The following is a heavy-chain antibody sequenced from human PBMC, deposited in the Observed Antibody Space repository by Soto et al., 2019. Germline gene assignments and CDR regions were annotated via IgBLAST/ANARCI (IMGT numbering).Heavy chain of an antibody. CDR2: IWYDGSNK. CDR1: GFTFSSYG. CDR3: ARELYCSSTSCYAGIFVRGGGFDY. V-gene: IGHV3-33*01. J-gene: IGHJ4*02. D-gene: IGHD2-2*01. Sequence: GSLRLSCAASGFTFSSYGMHWVRQAPGKGLEWVAVIWYDGSNKYYADSVKGRFTISRDNSKNTLYLQMNSLRAEDTAVYYCARELYCSSTSCYAGIFVRGGGFDYWGQGTLVTVSS.